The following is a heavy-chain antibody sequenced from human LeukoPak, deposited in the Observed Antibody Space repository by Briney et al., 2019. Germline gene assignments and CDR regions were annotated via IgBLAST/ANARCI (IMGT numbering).Heavy chain of an antibody. V-gene: IGHV3-21*01. CDR3: ARLGDLIPGVDY. CDR1: GFTFSSYS. J-gene: IGHJ4*02. CDR2: ISSSSSYI. D-gene: IGHD3-10*01. Sequence: PGGSLRLSCAASGFTFSSYSMNWVRQAPGKGLEWVSSISSSSSYIYYADSVKGRFTISRDNAKNSLYLQMNSLRAEDTAVYYCARLGDLIPGVDYWGQGTLVTVSS.